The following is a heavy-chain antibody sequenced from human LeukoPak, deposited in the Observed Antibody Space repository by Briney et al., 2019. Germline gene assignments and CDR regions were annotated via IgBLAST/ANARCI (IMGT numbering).Heavy chain of an antibody. V-gene: IGHV1-2*02. CDR2: INPYSGDT. D-gene: IGHD2-15*01. CDR3: ARASVENTLRIDDY. J-gene: IGHJ4*02. Sequence: ASVKVSCKASGYTFTYYYMHWVRQAPGQGLEWMGWINPYSGDTNYAQKFQGRVTMTRDTSITTAYMDLSRLKSDDTAVYYCARASVENTLRIDDYWGQGTLVAVSS. CDR1: GYTFTYYY.